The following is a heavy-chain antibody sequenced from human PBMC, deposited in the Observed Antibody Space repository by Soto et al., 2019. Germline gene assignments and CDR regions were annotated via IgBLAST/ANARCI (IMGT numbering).Heavy chain of an antibody. CDR2: IIPMFGTP. CDR1: GGTFSTYS. V-gene: IGHV1-69*18. J-gene: IGHJ4*02. CDR3: AREGGAYSSGSRSFDY. Sequence: QVQLVQSGAEVKEPGSSVKVSCKASGGTFSTYSISWVRQAPGQGLAWMGMIIPMFGTPDYAQKSQGRVTITADASTGTVSMEVSSLGSEDTAVYYCAREGGAYSSGSRSFDYWGQGTLVTVSS. D-gene: IGHD6-19*01.